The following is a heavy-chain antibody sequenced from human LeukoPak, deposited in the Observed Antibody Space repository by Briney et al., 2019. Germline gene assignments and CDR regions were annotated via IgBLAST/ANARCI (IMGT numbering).Heavy chain of an antibody. CDR3: ARVQAYYYDSSGYSYYFDY. Sequence: SETLSLTCIVSGGSISSGDYYWSWIRQPPGKGLEWIGYIYYSGSTYYNPSLKSRVTISVDTSKNQFSLKLSSVTAADTAVYYCARVQAYYYDSSGYSYYFDYWGQGTLVTVSS. CDR2: IYYSGST. J-gene: IGHJ4*02. D-gene: IGHD3-22*01. CDR1: GGSISSGDYY. V-gene: IGHV4-30-4*01.